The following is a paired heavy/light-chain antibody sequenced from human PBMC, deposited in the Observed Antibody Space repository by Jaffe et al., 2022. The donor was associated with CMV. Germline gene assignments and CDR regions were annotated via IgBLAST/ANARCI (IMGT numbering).Heavy chain of an antibody. CDR2: ISASGGST. V-gene: IGHV3-23*01. Sequence: VQLLESGGNLVQPGGSLRLSCASSGFTFRSYVMSWVRRAPGKGLEWVSTISASGGSTYYADSVKGRFTISRDNYQKTLYLQMNNLRVEDRAVYYCAKDLAQSTGESSNWYATSYYYYGMDVWGPGTTVIVSS. CDR3: AKDLAQSTGESSNWYATSYYYYGMDV. CDR1: GFTFRSYV. D-gene: IGHD6-13*01. J-gene: IGHJ6*02.
Light chain of an antibody. CDR3: QQRSKWPPGIT. CDR1: QSVNTF. CDR2: DAS. V-gene: IGKV3-11*01. Sequence: EIVLTQSPATLSLSPGERATLSCRASQSVNTFLAWYQLKPGQAPRLLVYDASIRATGIPARFSGSGSGTDFTLLISSLEPEDFAIYYCQQRSKWPPGITFGGGTILEIK. J-gene: IGKJ4*01.